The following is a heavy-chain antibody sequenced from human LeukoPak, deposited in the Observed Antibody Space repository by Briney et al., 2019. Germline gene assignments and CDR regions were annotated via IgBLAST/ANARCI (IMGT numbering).Heavy chain of an antibody. V-gene: IGHV3-23*01. CDR3: AKGMGSIFGPMGYYYGMDV. Sequence: GWSLRLSCAASGFTFSSYAMSWVRQAPGKGLEWVSAISGSGGSTYYADSVKGRFTISRDNSKNTLYLQMNSLRAEDTAVYYCAKGMGSIFGPMGYYYGMDVWGQGTTVTVSS. D-gene: IGHD3-3*01. J-gene: IGHJ6*02. CDR2: ISGSGGST. CDR1: GFTFSSYA.